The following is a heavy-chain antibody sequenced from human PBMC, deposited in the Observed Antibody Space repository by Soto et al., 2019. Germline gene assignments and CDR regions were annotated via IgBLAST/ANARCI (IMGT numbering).Heavy chain of an antibody. CDR3: ARFEKDLQVRGFDY. Sequence: EVQLVESGGGLVQPGGSLRLSCAASGFTVSSNYMSWVRQAPGKGLEWVSVIYSGGSTYYADSVKGRFTISRDNSKNTLYLQMNSLRAEDTAVYYCARFEKDLQVRGFDYWGQGTLVTVSS. CDR1: GFTVSSNY. D-gene: IGHD3-10*01. J-gene: IGHJ4*02. V-gene: IGHV3-66*01. CDR2: IYSGGST.